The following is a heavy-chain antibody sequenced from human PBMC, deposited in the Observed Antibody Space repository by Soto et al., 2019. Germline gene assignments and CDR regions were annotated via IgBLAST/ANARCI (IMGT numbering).Heavy chain of an antibody. CDR2: IYYSGST. Sequence: QVQLQESGPGLVKPSQTLSLTCTVSGGSISSGGYYWSWIRQHPGKGLEWIGYIYYSGSTYYNPSLKSRVTISVNTSKNQFSLKLSSVTAADTAVYYCARGHYDFWSGYYENGMDVWGQGTTVTVSS. J-gene: IGHJ6*02. D-gene: IGHD3-3*01. V-gene: IGHV4-31*03. CDR3: ARGHYDFWSGYYENGMDV. CDR1: GGSISSGGYY.